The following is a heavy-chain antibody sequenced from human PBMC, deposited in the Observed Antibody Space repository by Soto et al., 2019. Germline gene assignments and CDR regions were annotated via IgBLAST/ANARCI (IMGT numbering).Heavy chain of an antibody. V-gene: IGHV4-34*01. Sequence: PSETLSLTCAVYGGSFSGYYWSWIRQPPGKGLEWIGEINHSGSTNYNPSLKSRVTISVDTSKNQFSLKLSSVTAADTAVYYCARGRIVATPSYYYYYYGMDVWGQGTTVTVSS. J-gene: IGHJ6*02. CDR1: GGSFSGYY. CDR2: INHSGST. CDR3: ARGRIVATPSYYYYYYGMDV. D-gene: IGHD5-12*01.